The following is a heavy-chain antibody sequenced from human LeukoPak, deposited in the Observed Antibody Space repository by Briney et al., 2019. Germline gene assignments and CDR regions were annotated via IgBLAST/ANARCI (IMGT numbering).Heavy chain of an antibody. D-gene: IGHD6-6*01. J-gene: IGHJ4*02. CDR1: GYSFTSYW. Sequence: GESLKIFCKGSGYSFTSYWIDWGRQMPGKGLEWVGSFYPGDSDTRYSPSFQGQVTISADKSISTAYLKWSSLKASDTAMYYCARPDLGAAREGYYFDYWGQGTLVTVSS. CDR3: ARPDLGAAREGYYFDY. V-gene: IGHV5-51*01. CDR2: FYPGDSDT.